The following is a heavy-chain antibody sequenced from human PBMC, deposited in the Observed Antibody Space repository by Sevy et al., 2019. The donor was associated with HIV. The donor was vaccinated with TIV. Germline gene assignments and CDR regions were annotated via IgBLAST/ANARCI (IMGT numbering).Heavy chain of an antibody. CDR1: GFTLSDFE. V-gene: IGHV3-21*05. CDR3: ARDATVAGSYFLDY. CDR2: ISRGSSVT. Sequence: GGSLRLSCTISGFTLSDFEMNWVRQAPGKGLEWISYISRGSSVTSYADSVKGRFTISRDNAKNSFDLEMSRLGDGDRAIYYCARDATVAGSYFLDYWGRGSLVTVSS. D-gene: IGHD6-19*01. J-gene: IGHJ4*02.